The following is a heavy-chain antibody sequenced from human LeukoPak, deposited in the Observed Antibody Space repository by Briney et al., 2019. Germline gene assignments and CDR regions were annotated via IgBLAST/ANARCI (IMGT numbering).Heavy chain of an antibody. D-gene: IGHD5-24*01. CDR2: VSAANNP. V-gene: IGHV1-3*01. CDR3: AMSVEMPPIPSFDY. CDR1: GYIFTPHH. Sequence: ASVKLSCKTSGYIFTPHHIHWMRQAPGQGLELLGWVSAANNPEYSQKFQGRVVITRDASAATSYLELNSLRSEDTAVYYCAMSVEMPPIPSFDYWGQGTLVTVPS. J-gene: IGHJ4*02.